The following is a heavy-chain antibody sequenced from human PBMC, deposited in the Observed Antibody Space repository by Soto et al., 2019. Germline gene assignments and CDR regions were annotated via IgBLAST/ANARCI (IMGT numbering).Heavy chain of an antibody. CDR1: GFSLRTTGVG. V-gene: IGHV2-5*02. CDR2: CYWDDDK. D-gene: IGHD3-16*01. CDR3: AHTWVLPFDY. J-gene: IGHJ4*02. Sequence: QITLKESGPTRVKPTQTLTLTCTHSGFSLRTTGVGVGWSRKPTVKALAWLGICYWDDDKRCSPSLKNRLTLTDDISKSEVVLTVTNMDAVDTATSSCAHTWVLPFDYWGPGTLVIVSS.